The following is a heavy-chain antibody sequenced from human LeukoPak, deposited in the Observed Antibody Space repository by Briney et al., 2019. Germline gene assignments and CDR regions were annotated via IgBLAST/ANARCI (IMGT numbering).Heavy chain of an antibody. CDR3: ARDFNYYYESSGPRDY. CDR1: GFTVSSNY. CDR2: IHSGGST. D-gene: IGHD3-22*01. Sequence: GGSLRLSCAASGFTVSSNYMSWVRQAPGKGLEWVSVIHSGGSTYYADSVKGRFTISRDNSKNTLYLQVNSLRAEDTAVYYCARDFNYYYESSGPRDYWGQGTLVTVSS. J-gene: IGHJ4*02. V-gene: IGHV3-66*01.